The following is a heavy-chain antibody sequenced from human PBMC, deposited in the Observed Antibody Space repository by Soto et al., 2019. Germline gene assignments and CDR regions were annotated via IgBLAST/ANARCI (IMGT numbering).Heavy chain of an antibody. CDR2: INPNSGGT. J-gene: IGHJ6*02. Sequence: RASVKVSCKASGYTFIGYYIHWVRQAPGQGLEWMGWINPNSGGTNYAQRFQGWVTMTRDRSISTAYMELSRLKSDDTAVYYCARVGGGLASLGYYGMDVWGQGTTVTV. CDR1: GYTFIGYY. D-gene: IGHD3-10*01. V-gene: IGHV1-2*04. CDR3: ARVGGGLASLGYYGMDV.